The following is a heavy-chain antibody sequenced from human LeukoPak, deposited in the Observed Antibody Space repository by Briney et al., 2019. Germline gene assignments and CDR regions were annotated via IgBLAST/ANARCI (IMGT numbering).Heavy chain of an antibody. D-gene: IGHD5-18*01. CDR3: ARGQRGYSYGLPATFDY. Sequence: GGSLRLSCAASEFTFSSYGMHWVRQAPGKGLEWVAVIAYDGSNKYYADSVKGRFTISRDNAKNSLYLQMNSLRAEDTAVYYCARGQRGYSYGLPATFDYWGQGTLVTVSS. CDR1: EFTFSSYG. V-gene: IGHV3-30*03. J-gene: IGHJ4*02. CDR2: IAYDGSNK.